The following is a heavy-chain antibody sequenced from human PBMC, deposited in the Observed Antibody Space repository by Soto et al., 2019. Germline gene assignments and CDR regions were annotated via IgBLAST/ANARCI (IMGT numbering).Heavy chain of an antibody. Sequence: VPVKISCKASGYTLTGYYMHRVRQAPGQGLEWMGWINPNSGGTNYAQKFQGRVTMTRDTSISTAYMELSRLRSDDTAVYYCARGYSSSWYWFDPWGQGTLVTVSS. CDR1: GYTLTGYY. J-gene: IGHJ5*02. CDR2: INPNSGGT. V-gene: IGHV1-2*02. D-gene: IGHD6-13*01. CDR3: ARGYSSSWYWFDP.